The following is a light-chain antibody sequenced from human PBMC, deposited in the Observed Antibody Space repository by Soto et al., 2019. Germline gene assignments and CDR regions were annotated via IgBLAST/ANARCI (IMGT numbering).Light chain of an antibody. J-gene: IGLJ1*01. Sequence: QSVLTQPPSVSGAPGQRVIISCTGSDSNIASTYDVHWYQQLPGAAPKLLIYGHKNRPSGVPDRFSGSKSGTSASLTITVLQAEDEADYYCQSYDSSLRGSYVFGTGTKVTVL. V-gene: IGLV1-40*01. CDR1: DSNIASTYD. CDR2: GHK. CDR3: QSYDSSLRGSYV.